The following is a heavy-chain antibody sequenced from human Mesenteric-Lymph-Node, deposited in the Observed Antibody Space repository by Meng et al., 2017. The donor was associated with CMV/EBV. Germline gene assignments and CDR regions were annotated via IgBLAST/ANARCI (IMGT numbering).Heavy chain of an antibody. CDR1: LSTSGGG. D-gene: IGHD2-2*01. CDR2: IYWDDDK. Sequence: LSTSGGGVGGIRQPPGKALEWLALIYWDDDKRYSPSLKSRLTINKDTSKNQVVLTMTNMDPVDTATYYCAHSVRGYCSSTSCPNWFDPWGQGTLVTVSS. V-gene: IGHV2-5*02. J-gene: IGHJ5*02. CDR3: AHSVRGYCSSTSCPNWFDP.